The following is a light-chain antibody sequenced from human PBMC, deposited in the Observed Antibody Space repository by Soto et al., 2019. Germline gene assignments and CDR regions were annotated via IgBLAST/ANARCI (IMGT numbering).Light chain of an antibody. V-gene: IGKV3-11*01. J-gene: IGKJ1*01. CDR2: ETS. CDR1: QSVGSY. CDR3: QQRSSWPRT. Sequence: PGERATLSCRASQSVGSYLTWYQQKPGQAPRLLIYETSKRATGIPARFSGSGSGTDFTLTISSLEPEDFAVYYCQQRSSWPRTFGQGTKVDIQ.